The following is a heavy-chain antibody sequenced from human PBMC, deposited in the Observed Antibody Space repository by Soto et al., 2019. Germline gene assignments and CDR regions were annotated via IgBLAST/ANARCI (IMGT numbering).Heavy chain of an antibody. J-gene: IGHJ4*02. D-gene: IGHD3-10*01. Sequence: LRLSCPASGFTFSNYAMIWIRQVPGKGLEWVSGLYGSGRGIHYADSVKGRFTISRDNSAYSVYLQMNNLRVEDTAVYYCAKDAVSLDGVWLGHVWGKGNVVTLSS. CDR2: LYGSGRGI. CDR1: GFTFSNYA. CDR3: AKDAVSLDGVWLGHV. V-gene: IGHV3-23*01.